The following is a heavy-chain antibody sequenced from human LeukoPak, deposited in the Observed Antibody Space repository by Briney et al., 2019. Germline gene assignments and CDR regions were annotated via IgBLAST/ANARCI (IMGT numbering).Heavy chain of an antibody. D-gene: IGHD6-13*01. CDR3: ARALQLVHAYYYYMDV. CDR2: ISAYNGNT. V-gene: IGHV1-18*01. Sequence: GASVKVSCKASGYIFSSYGISWVRQAPGQGLEWMGWISAYNGNTNYAQKLQGRVTMTTDTSTSTAYMELRSLRSDDTAVYYCARALQLVHAYYYYMDVWGKGTTVTVSS. CDR1: GYIFSSYG. J-gene: IGHJ6*03.